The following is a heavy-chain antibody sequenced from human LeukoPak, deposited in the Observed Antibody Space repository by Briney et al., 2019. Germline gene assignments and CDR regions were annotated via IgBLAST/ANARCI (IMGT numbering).Heavy chain of an antibody. CDR2: IYTSGST. CDR3: ARNPKFTYCYDSNDAFDI. CDR1: GGSISSYY. V-gene: IGHV4-4*07. D-gene: IGHD3-22*01. J-gene: IGHJ3*02. Sequence: SETLSLTCTVSGGSISSYYWSWIRQPAGKGLEWIGRIYTSGSTNYNPSLKSRVTMSVDTSKNQFSLKLSSLTAADTAVYYCARNPKFTYCYDSNDAFDIWGQGTMVTVSS.